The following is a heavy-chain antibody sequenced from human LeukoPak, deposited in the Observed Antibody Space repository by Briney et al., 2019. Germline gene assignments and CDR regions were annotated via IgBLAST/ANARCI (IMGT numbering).Heavy chain of an antibody. CDR2: VNLQGIT. CDR3: AREGGPYRPLDY. V-gene: IGHV4-4*02. J-gene: IGHJ4*02. CDR1: GGSITNTNY. Sequence: SVTLSLICGVSGGSITNTNYWTWVRQPPGKGLEWIGEVNLQGITNYNPSLMGRVAISVDKSENHISLQLTSVTAADTAVYYCAREGGPYRPLDYSGQGTLVTVSS.